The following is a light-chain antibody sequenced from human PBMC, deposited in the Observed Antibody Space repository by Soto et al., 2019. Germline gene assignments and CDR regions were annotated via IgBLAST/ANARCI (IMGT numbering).Light chain of an antibody. CDR3: QQFNSYPRT. J-gene: IGKJ1*01. V-gene: IGKV1-13*02. CDR2: DAT. CDR1: QGIGDD. Sequence: AVPLTQSPASLSASVEDTVSITCRASQGIGDDLAWYQQSPGKPPVLLLYDATRLESGVPSRFSGSGSVTDFSLTISTLQPEDFATYICQQFNSYPRTFGQGTKV.